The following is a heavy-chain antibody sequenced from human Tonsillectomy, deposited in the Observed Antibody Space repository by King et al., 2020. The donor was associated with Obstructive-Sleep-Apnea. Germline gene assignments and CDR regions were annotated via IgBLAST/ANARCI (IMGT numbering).Heavy chain of an antibody. CDR1: GFTFSSYA. CDR3: ARDPHYYGSGSPFDY. CDR2: ISYDGSNK. J-gene: IGHJ4*02. V-gene: IGHV3-30*04. D-gene: IGHD3-10*01. Sequence: QLVQSGGGVVQPGRSLRLSCAASGFTFSSYAMHWVRQAPGKGLECVAVISYDGSNKYYADSVKGRFTISRDNSKNTLYLQMNSLRAEDTAVYYCARDPHYYGSGSPFDYWGQGTLVTVSS.